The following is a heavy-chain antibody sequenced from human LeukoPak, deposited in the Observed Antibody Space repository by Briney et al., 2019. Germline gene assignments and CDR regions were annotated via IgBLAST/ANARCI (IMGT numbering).Heavy chain of an antibody. J-gene: IGHJ1*01. D-gene: IGHD3-22*01. CDR3: ARSAFYYDSDSYYSAEYFQH. CDR1: GFTFSSYS. V-gene: IGHV3-48*01. CDR2: ITSSSSNI. Sequence: GGSLRLSCAASGFTFSSYSMNWVRQAPGKGLEWISYITSSSSNIYYADSVKGRFTISRDNAKNSVYLQMDSLRAEDTAAYYCARSAFYYDSDSYYSAEYFQHWGQGTLATVSP.